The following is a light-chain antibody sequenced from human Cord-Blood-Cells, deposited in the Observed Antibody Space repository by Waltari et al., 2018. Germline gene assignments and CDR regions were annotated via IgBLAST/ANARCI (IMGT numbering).Light chain of an antibody. V-gene: IGLV3-25*02. CDR2: KDS. Sequence: SYELTQPPSVSVSPGQTARITCSGDALPKQYAYWYQQKPGQAPVLVIYKDSERPSGIPERFSGSSSGTTVTLTSSGVQAEDEADYYCQSADSSGTYVVVGGGTKLTVL. J-gene: IGLJ2*01. CDR1: ALPKQY. CDR3: QSADSSGTYVV.